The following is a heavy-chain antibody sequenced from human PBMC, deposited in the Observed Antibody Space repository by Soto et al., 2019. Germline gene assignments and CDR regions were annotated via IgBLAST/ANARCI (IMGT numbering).Heavy chain of an antibody. CDR3: ASNYDFWSGYPTGYYYYGMDV. CDR2: IIPIFGTA. Sequence: SVKVSCKASGGTFTSYAISWVRQAPGQGLEWMGGIIPIFGTANYAQKFQGRVTITADESTSTAYMELSSLRSEDTAVYYCASNYDFWSGYPTGYYYYGMDVWGQGTTVTVSS. J-gene: IGHJ6*02. CDR1: GGTFTSYA. D-gene: IGHD3-3*01. V-gene: IGHV1-69*13.